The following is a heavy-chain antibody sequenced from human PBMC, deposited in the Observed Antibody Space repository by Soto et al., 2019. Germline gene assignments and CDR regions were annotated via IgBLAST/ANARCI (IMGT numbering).Heavy chain of an antibody. CDR2: INPNIGDT. CDR3: ARATHGMDV. V-gene: IGHV1-2*02. J-gene: IGHJ6*02. CDR1: GYTFTGYY. Sequence: RASVKVSCKASGYTFTGYYMHGVRQAPGQGLEWIGWINPNIGDTNYAEKFQGRVTMTRDTSISTGYMELSRLTSDDTAVYYCARATHGMDVWGQGTTVTVSS.